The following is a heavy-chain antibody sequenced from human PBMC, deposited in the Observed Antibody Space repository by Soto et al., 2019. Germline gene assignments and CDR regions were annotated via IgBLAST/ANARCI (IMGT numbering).Heavy chain of an antibody. CDR3: AKPVVQAAPNWFVP. D-gene: IGHD2-2*01. CDR1: GFTFSSYA. Sequence: GGSMRLYCAASGFTFSSYAMSWVRKAPGKGLEWVSAISGSGGSTYYADSVKGRFTISRDNSKNTLYLQMNSLRAEDTAVYYFAKPVVQAAPNWFVPWGQGTLVTLSS. CDR2: ISGSGGST. J-gene: IGHJ5*02. V-gene: IGHV3-23*01.